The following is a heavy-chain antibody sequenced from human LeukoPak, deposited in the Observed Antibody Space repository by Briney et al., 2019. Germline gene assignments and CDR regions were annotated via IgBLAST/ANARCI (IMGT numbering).Heavy chain of an antibody. CDR1: GFTFDDYA. D-gene: IGHD3-9*01. CDR2: ISWNSGSI. Sequence: PGRSLRLSCAASGFTFDDYAMHWVRQAPGKGLEWVSGISWNSGSIGYADSVKGRFTISRDNAKNSLYLQMNSLRAEDMALYYCAKGVRYYDILTGYHPLGAFDIWGQGIMVTVSS. J-gene: IGHJ3*02. CDR3: AKGVRYYDILTGYHPLGAFDI. V-gene: IGHV3-9*03.